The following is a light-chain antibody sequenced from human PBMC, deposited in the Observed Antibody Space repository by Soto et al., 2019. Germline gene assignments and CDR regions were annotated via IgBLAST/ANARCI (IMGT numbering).Light chain of an antibody. V-gene: IGKV3D-20*02. J-gene: IGKJ4*01. Sequence: QTPATLSLSPGERATLSCRVSQTVSSNYLAWCQQRPGQAPRLLIYGASTRAAGIPDRFSGSGSGTDFTLIISSLEPEDFAVYYCQQRSNWPLPFGGGTKVDI. CDR3: QQRSNWPLP. CDR1: QTVSSNY. CDR2: GAS.